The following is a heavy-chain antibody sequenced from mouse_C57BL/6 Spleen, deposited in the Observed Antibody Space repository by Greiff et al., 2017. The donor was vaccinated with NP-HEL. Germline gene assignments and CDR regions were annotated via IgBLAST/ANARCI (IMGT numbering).Heavy chain of an antibody. V-gene: IGHV1-50*01. J-gene: IGHJ2*01. CDR1: GYTFTSYW. CDR3: ARDGDYSNYLDY. CDR2: IDPSDSYT. Sequence: QVQLQQPGAELVKPGASVKLSCKASGYTFTSYWMQWVKQRPGQGLEWIGEIDPSDSYTNYNQKFKGKATLTVDTSSSTAYMQLSSLTSEDSAVYYCARDGDYSNYLDYRGQGTTLTVSS. D-gene: IGHD2-5*01.